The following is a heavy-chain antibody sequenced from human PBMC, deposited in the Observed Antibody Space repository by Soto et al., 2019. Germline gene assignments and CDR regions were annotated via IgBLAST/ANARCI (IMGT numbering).Heavy chain of an antibody. D-gene: IGHD2-15*01. J-gene: IGHJ4*02. CDR1: GYTFTSYA. CDR3: ARGRCSGGSCYRFDY. Sequence: QVQLVQSGAEVKKPGASVKVSCKASGYTFTSYAMHWVRQAPGQRLEWMGGINAGNGKTKYSQKFQGRVTITRDTSASTAYMELSSLRSEDTAVYYCARGRCSGGSCYRFDYWGQGTLVTVSS. V-gene: IGHV1-3*01. CDR2: INAGNGKT.